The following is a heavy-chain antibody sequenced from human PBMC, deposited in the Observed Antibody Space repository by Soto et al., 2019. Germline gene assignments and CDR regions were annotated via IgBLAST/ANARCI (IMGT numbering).Heavy chain of an antibody. CDR3: AKDPYYYGSGTYTTASDY. J-gene: IGHJ4*02. V-gene: IGHV3-23*01. CDR1: GFTFTSYA. D-gene: IGHD3-10*01. Sequence: EVQLLESGGGLVQPGGSLRLSCAASGFTFTSYAMTWVRQAPGEGLEWVSTISGSGGRTYYADSVKGRFTISRDNSRNTVYLQLNSLRAEDTAVYYCAKDPYYYGSGTYTTASDYWGQGALVTVSS. CDR2: ISGSGGRT.